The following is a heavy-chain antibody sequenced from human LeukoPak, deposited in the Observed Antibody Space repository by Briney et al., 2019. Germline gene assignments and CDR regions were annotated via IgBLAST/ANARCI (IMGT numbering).Heavy chain of an antibody. V-gene: IGHV4-39*01. J-gene: IGHJ4*02. CDR3: ARQNVLLWFGEG. D-gene: IGHD3-10*01. CDR2: IYYSGST. CDR1: GGSISSSSYY. Sequence: PSETLSLTCTVSGGSISSSSYYWGWIRQPPGKGLEWIGSIYYSGSTYYNPSLKSRVTISVDTSKNQFSLKLSSVTAADTAVYYCARQNVLLWFGEGWSQGTLVTVSS.